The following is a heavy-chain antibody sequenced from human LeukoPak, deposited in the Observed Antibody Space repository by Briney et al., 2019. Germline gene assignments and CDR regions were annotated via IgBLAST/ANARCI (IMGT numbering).Heavy chain of an antibody. Sequence: ASVKVSCKASGYTFTSYGINWVRQATGQGLEWMGWMNPNSGNTGYAQKFQGRVTMTRNTSISTAYMELSSLRSEDTAVYYCARVESGSYYDAFDIWGQGTMVTVSS. V-gene: IGHV1-8*02. CDR3: ARVESGSYYDAFDI. CDR1: GYTFTSYG. D-gene: IGHD1-26*01. CDR2: MNPNSGNT. J-gene: IGHJ3*02.